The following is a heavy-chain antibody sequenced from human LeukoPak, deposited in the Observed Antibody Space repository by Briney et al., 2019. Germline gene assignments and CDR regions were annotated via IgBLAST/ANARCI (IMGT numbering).Heavy chain of an antibody. V-gene: IGHV1-2*02. J-gene: IGHJ4*02. Sequence: GASVKVSCKASGYTFTGYFMHWVRQAPGQGLEWMGWINPNSGGTNYAQKFQGRVTMTRDTSISTAYMELSRLRSDDTAVYFCAGEYCGISSCYLDYWGQGTLVTVSS. CDR2: INPNSGGT. CDR3: AGEYCGISSCYLDY. CDR1: GYTFTGYF. D-gene: IGHD2-2*01.